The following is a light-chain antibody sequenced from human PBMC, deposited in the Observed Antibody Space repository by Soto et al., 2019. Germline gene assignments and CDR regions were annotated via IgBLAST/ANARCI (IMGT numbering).Light chain of an antibody. CDR3: VVWDSSLSAAV. CDR1: SANIGAGYD. CDR2: GNI. J-gene: IGLJ2*01. Sequence: QSVLTQPPSVSGAPGQRVTISCTGSSANIGAGYDVHWYQQLPGTAPRLLIYGNIYRPSGVPDRFSGSKSGTSASLAITGLQTGDGAVYYCVVWDSSLSAAVFGGGTKVTVL. V-gene: IGLV1-40*01.